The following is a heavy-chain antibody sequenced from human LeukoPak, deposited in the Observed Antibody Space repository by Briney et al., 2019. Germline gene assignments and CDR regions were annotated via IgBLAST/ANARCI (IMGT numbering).Heavy chain of an antibody. CDR3: ARASDSGVWHLGY. CDR2: VYDRGGT. CDR1: GDFISRYY. V-gene: IGHV4-59*01. J-gene: IGHJ4*02. D-gene: IGHD3-22*01. Sequence: SETLSLTCTVSGDFISRYYWSWIRQSPGKGLEWIGYVYDRGGTNYNPSLKSRAIISADTSKNQFSLKVTSVTAADTAVYYCARASDSGVWHLGYWGQGTLVTVSS.